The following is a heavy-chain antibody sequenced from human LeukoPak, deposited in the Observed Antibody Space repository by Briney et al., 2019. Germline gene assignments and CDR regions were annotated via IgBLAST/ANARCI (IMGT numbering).Heavy chain of an antibody. J-gene: IGHJ6*02. CDR2: IYYSGST. D-gene: IGHD5-18*01. V-gene: IGHV4-30-4*01. CDR3: ARGVRRTGYSYGRLGYYYGMDV. CDR1: GGSISSGDYY. Sequence: PSQTLSLTCTVSGGSISSGDYYWSWIRQPPGKGLEWIGYIYYSGSTYYNPSLKSRDTISVDTSKNQFSLKLSSVTAADTAVYYCARGVRRTGYSYGRLGYYYGMDVWGQGTTVTVSS.